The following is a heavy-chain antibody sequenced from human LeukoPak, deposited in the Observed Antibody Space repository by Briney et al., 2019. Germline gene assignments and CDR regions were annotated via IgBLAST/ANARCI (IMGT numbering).Heavy chain of an antibody. CDR2: INPNNGVT. J-gene: IGHJ4*02. V-gene: IGHV1-2*02. D-gene: IGHD7-27*01. Sequence: GASVKVSCKASGYSFSGYYMHWVRQAPGQGLEWMGWINPNNGVTSYAQKFQGRVTVTSDTSISTAYMELSGVTSNDTAVYYCATGAWLDFWGQGTLVTVSS. CDR3: ATGAWLDF. CDR1: GYSFSGYY.